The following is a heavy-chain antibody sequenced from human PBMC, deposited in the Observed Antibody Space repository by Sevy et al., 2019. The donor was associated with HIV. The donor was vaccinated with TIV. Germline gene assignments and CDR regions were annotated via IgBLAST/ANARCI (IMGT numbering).Heavy chain of an antibody. CDR1: GFTFRTYA. CDR2: ISSNGDNA. J-gene: IGHJ4*02. D-gene: IGHD1-26*01. CDR3: ARGPEWELTSFLSH. Sequence: GGSLRLSCAASGFTFRTYAFHWVRQTPGRGLEWMGLISSNGDNALSANSVRGSFTISRDNSMNTLYLQMTSLTPDDTAVYYCARGPEWELTSFLSHWGQGTLVTVSS. V-gene: IGHV3-30-3*01.